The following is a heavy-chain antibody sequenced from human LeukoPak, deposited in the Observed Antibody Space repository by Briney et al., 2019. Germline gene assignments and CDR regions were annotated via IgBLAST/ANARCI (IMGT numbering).Heavy chain of an antibody. J-gene: IGHJ4*02. CDR2: INSDGSST. CDR3: ARSAYSSGWFQIGY. D-gene: IGHD6-19*01. Sequence: GGSLRLSCAASGFTFSSYWMHWVRQAPGKGLVWVSRINSDGSSTSYADSVKGRFTISRDNAKNTLYLQMNSLRAEDTAVYYCARSAYSSGWFQIGYWGQGTLVTVSS. V-gene: IGHV3-74*01. CDR1: GFTFSSYW.